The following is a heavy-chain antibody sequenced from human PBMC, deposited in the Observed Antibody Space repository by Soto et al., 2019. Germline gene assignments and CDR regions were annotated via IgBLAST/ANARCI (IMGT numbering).Heavy chain of an antibody. CDR1: GFTFSSYW. CDR3: ARDPNPYYDFWSGYSGPYYYYGMDV. D-gene: IGHD3-3*01. J-gene: IGHJ6*02. Sequence: GSLRLSCAASGFTFSSYWMSWVRQAPGKGLEWVANIKQDGSEKYYVDSVKGRFTISRDNAKNSLYLQMNSLRAEDTAVYYCARDPNPYYDFWSGYSGPYYYYGMDVWGQGTTVTVSS. V-gene: IGHV3-7*05. CDR2: IKQDGSEK.